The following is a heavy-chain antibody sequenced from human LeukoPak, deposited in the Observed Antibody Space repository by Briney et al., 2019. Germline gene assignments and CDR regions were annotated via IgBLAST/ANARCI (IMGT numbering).Heavy chain of an antibody. CDR2: INHSGST. J-gene: IGHJ6*03. D-gene: IGHD3-10*01. CDR3: ARAVGGTGIYYYYYMDV. V-gene: IGHV4-34*01. CDR1: GGSFSGYY. Sequence: PSETLSLTCAVYGGSFSGYYWSWIRQPPGKGLEWIGEINHSGSTNYNPSLKSRVTMSVDTSKNQFSLKLSSVTAADTAVYYCARAVGGTGIYYYYYMDVWGKGTTVTVSS.